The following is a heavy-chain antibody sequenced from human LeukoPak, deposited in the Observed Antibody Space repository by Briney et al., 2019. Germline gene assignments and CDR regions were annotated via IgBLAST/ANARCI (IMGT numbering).Heavy chain of an antibody. CDR3: TRGSGFYDSSGYYQPPFDY. CDR1: GFTFSSYA. Sequence: GGSLRLSCAASGFTFSSYAMSWVRQAPGKGLEWVGFIRSKAYGGTTEYAASVKGRFTISRDDSKSIAYLQMNSLKTEDTAVYYCTRGSGFYDSSGYYQPPFDYWGQGTLVTVSS. J-gene: IGHJ4*02. D-gene: IGHD3-22*01. V-gene: IGHV3-49*04. CDR2: IRSKAYGGTT.